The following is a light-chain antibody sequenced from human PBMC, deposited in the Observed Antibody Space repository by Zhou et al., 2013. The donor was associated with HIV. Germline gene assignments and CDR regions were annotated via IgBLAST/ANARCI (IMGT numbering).Light chain of an antibody. Sequence: EIVLTQSPATLSLSPGERATLSRRASQSVSNYLAWYQQKPGQAPRLLISHASNRSTGIPARFSGSGSGTDFTLTISGLEPEDFAVYYCQQRGNWPPITFGGGTKVEIK. CDR1: QSVSNY. J-gene: IGKJ4*01. V-gene: IGKV3-11*01. CDR2: HAS. CDR3: QQRGNWPPIT.